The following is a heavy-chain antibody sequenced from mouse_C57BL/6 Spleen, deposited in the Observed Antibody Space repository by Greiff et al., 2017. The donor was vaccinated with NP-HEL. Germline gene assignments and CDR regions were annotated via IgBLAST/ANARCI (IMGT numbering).Heavy chain of an antibody. D-gene: IGHD1-1*01. J-gene: IGHJ1*03. CDR2: IDPSDSYT. CDR1: GYTFTSYW. V-gene: IGHV1-69*01. Sequence: QVQLQQPGAELVMPGASVKLSCKASGYTFTSYWMHWVKQRPGQGLEWIGEIDPSDSYTNYNQKFKGKSTLTVDKSSSTAYMQLSSLTSEDSAVYYCRITTVVATRWYFDVWGTGTTVTVSS. CDR3: RITTVVATRWYFDV.